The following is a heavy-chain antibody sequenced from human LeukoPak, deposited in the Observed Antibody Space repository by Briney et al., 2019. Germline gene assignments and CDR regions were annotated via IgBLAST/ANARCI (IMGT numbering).Heavy chain of an antibody. Sequence: GGSLRLSCAASGFTFSSYGMHGVREAPGKGLEWGAVIWYDGSNKYYADSVKGRFTISRDNSKDTLYLQMNSLRTEDTAVYYCARVAVAGNLNNWFDPWGQGTLVTVSS. V-gene: IGHV3-33*01. CDR1: GFTFSSYG. J-gene: IGHJ5*02. CDR3: ARVAVAGNLNNWFDP. D-gene: IGHD6-19*01. CDR2: IWYDGSNK.